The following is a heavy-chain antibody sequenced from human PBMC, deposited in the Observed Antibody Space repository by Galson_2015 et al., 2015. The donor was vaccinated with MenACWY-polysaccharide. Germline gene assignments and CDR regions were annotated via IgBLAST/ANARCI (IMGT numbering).Heavy chain of an antibody. D-gene: IGHD3-16*01. CDR3: AKFSAYSGTYAHYLDY. CDR2: IHSTGST. Sequence: SWIRQPPGKGLEWIAYIHSTGSTNYSPSLKSRVTISVDTSKNQFYLNLNSLTAADTAVYYCAKFSAYSGTYAHYLDYWGQGTLVTVSS. J-gene: IGHJ4*02. V-gene: IGHV4-59*01.